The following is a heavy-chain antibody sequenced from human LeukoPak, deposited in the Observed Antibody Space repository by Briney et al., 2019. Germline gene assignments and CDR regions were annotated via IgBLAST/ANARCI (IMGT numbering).Heavy chain of an antibody. J-gene: IGHJ4*02. Sequence: GGSLRLSCAASGFTFSSYAMHWVRQAPGKGLEWVSLISWDGGSTYYADSVKGRFTISRDNSKNSLYLQMNSLRAEDTALYYCAKDEPGDSGYYSNWGQGTLVTVSS. CDR3: AKDEPGDSGYYSN. D-gene: IGHD3-22*01. CDR2: ISWDGGST. CDR1: GFTFSSYA. V-gene: IGHV3-43D*03.